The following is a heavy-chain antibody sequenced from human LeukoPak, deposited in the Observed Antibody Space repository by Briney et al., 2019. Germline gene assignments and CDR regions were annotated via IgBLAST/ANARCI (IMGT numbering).Heavy chain of an antibody. V-gene: IGHV1-24*01. CDR2: FDPEDGET. J-gene: IGHJ1*01. CDR1: GYTLTELS. Sequence: ASVKVSCKVSGYTLTELSMHWVRQAPGKGLEWMGGFDPEDGETIYAQKFQGRVTMTEDTSTDTAYMELSSLRSEDTAVYYCATAYYYGSGSYSYFQHWGQGTLVTVSS. CDR3: ATAYYYGSGSYSYFQH. D-gene: IGHD3-10*01.